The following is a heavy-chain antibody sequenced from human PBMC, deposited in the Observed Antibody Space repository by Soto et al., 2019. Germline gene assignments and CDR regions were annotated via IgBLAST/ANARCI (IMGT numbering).Heavy chain of an antibody. D-gene: IGHD3-10*01. CDR2: IYYSGST. Sequence: SETLSLTCTVCGGSISSSSYYWGWIRQPPGKGLEWIGSIYYSGSTYYNPSLKSRVTISVDTSKNQFSLKLSSVTAADTAVYYCARERFGELLPFDYWGQGTLVTVSS. V-gene: IGHV4-39*02. CDR1: GGSISSSSYY. CDR3: ARERFGELLPFDY. J-gene: IGHJ4*02.